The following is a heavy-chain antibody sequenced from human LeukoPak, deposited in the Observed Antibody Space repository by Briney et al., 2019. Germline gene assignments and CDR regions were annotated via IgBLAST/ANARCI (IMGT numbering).Heavy chain of an antibody. CDR1: GYTFTGYY. CDR2: INPNSGGT. V-gene: IGHV1-2*06. D-gene: IGHD3-9*01. CDR3: AMNVLRYFDWSLDDYYMDV. Sequence: ASVKVSCKASGYTFTGYYMHWVRQAPGQGLEWMGRINPNSGGTNYAQKFQGRVTMTRDTSISTAYMELSRLRSDDTAVYYCAMNVLRYFDWSLDDYYMDVWGKGTTVTVSS. J-gene: IGHJ6*03.